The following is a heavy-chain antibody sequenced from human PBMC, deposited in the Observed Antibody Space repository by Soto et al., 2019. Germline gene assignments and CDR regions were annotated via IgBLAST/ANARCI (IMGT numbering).Heavy chain of an antibody. V-gene: IGHV1-3*01. D-gene: IGHD5-18*01. J-gene: IGHJ6*02. CDR3: AREKHGYLWGMDV. CDR2: INAGNGNT. Sequence: ASVKVSCKASGYTFTSYAMHWVRQAPGQRLEWMGWINAGNGNTKYSQKIQGRVTITRDTSASTAYMELSSLRSEDMAVYYCAREKHGYLWGMDVWGQGTTVTVSS. CDR1: GYTFTSYA.